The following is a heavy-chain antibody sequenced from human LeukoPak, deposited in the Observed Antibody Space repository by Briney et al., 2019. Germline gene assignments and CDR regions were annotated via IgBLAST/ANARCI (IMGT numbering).Heavy chain of an antibody. CDR2: ISSSSSYI. V-gene: IGHV3-21*01. CDR1: GFTFSSYS. D-gene: IGHD3-9*01. Sequence: PGESLRLSCAASGFTFSSYSMNWVRQAPGKGLEWVSSISSSSSYIYYADSVKGRFTISRDNAKNSLYLQMNSLRAEDTAVYYCASYGESDILTGYYNDYWGQGTLVTVSS. CDR3: ASYGESDILTGYYNDY. J-gene: IGHJ4*02.